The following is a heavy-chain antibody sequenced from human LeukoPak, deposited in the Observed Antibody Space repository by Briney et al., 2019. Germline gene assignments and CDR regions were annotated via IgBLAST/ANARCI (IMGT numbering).Heavy chain of an antibody. V-gene: IGHV4-39*07. CDR2: IYYSGST. J-gene: IGHJ6*03. D-gene: IGHD6-13*01. Sequence: SETLSLTCTVSGGSISSSSYYWGWIRQPPGKGLEWIGSIYYSGSTYYNPSLKSRVTISVDTSKNQFSLKLSSVTAADTAVYYCARVILTAAGSGYYYMDVWGKGTTVTVSS. CDR3: ARVILTAAGSGYYYMDV. CDR1: GGSISSSSYY.